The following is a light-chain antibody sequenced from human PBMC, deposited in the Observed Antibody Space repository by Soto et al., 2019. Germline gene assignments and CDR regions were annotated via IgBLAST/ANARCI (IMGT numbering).Light chain of an antibody. Sequence: EGVLTQSPATLSWSPGERATLSRSASQSVSSNYLAWYQQKPGQAPRLLIYGASSRATGIPDSFSGSGSGTDFTLTISRLEPEDFAVYYCQQYGSSPWTFGQGTKVDIK. J-gene: IGKJ1*01. CDR3: QQYGSSPWT. CDR2: GAS. V-gene: IGKV3-20*01. CDR1: QSVSSNY.